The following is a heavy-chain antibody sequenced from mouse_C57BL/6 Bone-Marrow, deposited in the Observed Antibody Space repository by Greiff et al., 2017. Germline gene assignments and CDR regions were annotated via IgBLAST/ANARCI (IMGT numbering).Heavy chain of an antibody. J-gene: IGHJ2*01. Sequence: QVQLQQSGAELVMPGASVKLSCKASGYTFTSYWMHWVKQRPGPGLEWIGEIDPSDSYTNYNQKFKGKSTLTVDKSSSTAYMQLSSLTSEDSAVYYCARSLLLLYYFDYWGQGTTLTVSS. CDR2: IDPSDSYT. CDR3: ARSLLLLYYFDY. V-gene: IGHV1-69*01. D-gene: IGHD1-1*01. CDR1: GYTFTSYW.